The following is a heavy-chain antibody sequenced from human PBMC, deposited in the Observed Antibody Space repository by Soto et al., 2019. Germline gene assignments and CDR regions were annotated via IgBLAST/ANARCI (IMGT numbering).Heavy chain of an antibody. CDR1: GGTFSSYA. CDR2: IIPIFGTA. CDR3: AREGGSGSYRYYGMDV. D-gene: IGHD3-10*01. Sequence: QVQLVQSGAEVKKPGSSVKVSCKASGGTFSSYAISWVRQAPGQGLEWMGGIIPIFGTANYAQKFQGRVTLTADESTSTAYMELSSLRSEDTGVYYCAREGGSGSYRYYGMDVWGQGTPVTVSS. J-gene: IGHJ6*02. V-gene: IGHV1-69*12.